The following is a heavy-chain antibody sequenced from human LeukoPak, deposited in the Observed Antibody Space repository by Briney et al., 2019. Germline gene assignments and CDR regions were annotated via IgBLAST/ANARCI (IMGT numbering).Heavy chain of an antibody. CDR3: ARSRDGYNSKLGDFDL. CDR2: INPNSGGT. Sequence: GASVKVSCKASGYTFTGYYMHWGRQAPGQGLEWMGRINPNSGGTNYAQKFQGRVTMTRDTSVSTAYMELSRLKSDDTAVYYCARSRDGYNSKLGDFDLWGRGTLVTVSS. CDR1: GYTFTGYY. D-gene: IGHD5-24*01. J-gene: IGHJ2*01. V-gene: IGHV1-2*06.